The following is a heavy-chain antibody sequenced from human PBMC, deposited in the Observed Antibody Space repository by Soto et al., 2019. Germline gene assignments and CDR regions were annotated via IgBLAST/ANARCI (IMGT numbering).Heavy chain of an antibody. D-gene: IGHD3-3*01. CDR3: AIHPQRFLEWYFDY. CDR1: GGTFSSYA. CDR2: IIPIFGTA. V-gene: IGHV1-69*13. Sequence: GASVKVSCKASGGTFSSYAISWVRQAPGQGLEWMGGIIPIFGTANYAQKFQGRVTITADESTSTAYMELSSLRSEDTAVYYCAIHPQRFLEWYFDYWGQGTLVTVSS. J-gene: IGHJ4*02.